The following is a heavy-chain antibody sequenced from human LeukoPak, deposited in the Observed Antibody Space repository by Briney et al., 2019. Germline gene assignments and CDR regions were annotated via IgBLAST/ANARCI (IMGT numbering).Heavy chain of an antibody. Sequence: ASVKVSCKASGYTFTSYGISWVRQAPGQGLEWMGWISAYNGNTNYAQKLQGRVTMTTDTSTSTAYMERRSLRSDDTAVYYCARDPGYCSSTSCSLDAFDIWGQGTMVTVSS. V-gene: IGHV1-18*01. J-gene: IGHJ3*02. CDR3: ARDPGYCSSTSCSLDAFDI. D-gene: IGHD2-2*01. CDR2: ISAYNGNT. CDR1: GYTFTSYG.